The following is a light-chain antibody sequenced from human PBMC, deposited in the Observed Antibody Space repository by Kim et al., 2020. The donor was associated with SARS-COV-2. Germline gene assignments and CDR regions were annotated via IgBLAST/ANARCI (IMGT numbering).Light chain of an antibody. J-gene: IGLJ2*01. CDR1: SGDVGGYNY. CDR2: DAT. V-gene: IGLV2-14*03. Sequence: QSALTQPASMSGSPGQSITISCTGTSGDVGGYNYVSWYQQHPGKAPKLMIYDATNRPSGVSNRFSGSKSGNTASLTISGLQAEDEADYYCSSYTSSSTLVFGGGTKLTVL. CDR3: SSYTSSSTLV.